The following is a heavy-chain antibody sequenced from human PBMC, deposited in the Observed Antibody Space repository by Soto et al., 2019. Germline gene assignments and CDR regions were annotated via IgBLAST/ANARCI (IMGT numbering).Heavy chain of an antibody. CDR3: ARKAWSSGSCYCDF. J-gene: IGHJ4*02. CDR2: IFANDEK. CDR1: GFSLSDVKLG. V-gene: IGHV2-26*01. D-gene: IGHD2-15*01. Sequence: QVTLTESGPVLVKPTETLTVTCTVSGFSLSDVKLGVSWIRQPPGKALEWLAHIFANDEKSYSTSLRSRLTISKDTSKSQVVLAVTNMDPVDTATYFCARKAWSSGSCYCDFWGQGTLVIVSS.